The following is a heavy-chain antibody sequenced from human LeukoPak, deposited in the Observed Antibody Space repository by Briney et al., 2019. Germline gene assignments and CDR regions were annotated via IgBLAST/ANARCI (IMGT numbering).Heavy chain of an antibody. V-gene: IGHV1-2*02. CDR2: INPNSGGT. J-gene: IGHJ4*02. Sequence: ASVKVSCKAYGYTFTGYYMHWVRQAPGQGLEWMGWINPNSGGTNYAQKFQGRVTMTRDTSISTAYMELSRLRSDDTAVYYCARVRLRFLDGLGYWGQGTLVTVSS. CDR3: ARVRLRFLDGLGY. D-gene: IGHD3-3*01. CDR1: GYTFTGYY.